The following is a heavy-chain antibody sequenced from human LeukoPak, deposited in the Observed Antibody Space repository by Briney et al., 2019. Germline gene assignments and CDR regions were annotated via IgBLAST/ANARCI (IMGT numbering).Heavy chain of an antibody. D-gene: IGHD3-22*01. Sequence: ASVKVSCKASGYTFTSYGISWVRQAPGQGLEWMGWISAYNGNTNYAQKLQGRVTMTTDTSTSTAYMELRSLRSDDTAVYYCARGVVDLDYYDSSGPWGAFDIWGQGTMVTVSS. CDR2: ISAYNGNT. CDR1: GYTFTSYG. CDR3: ARGVVDLDYYDSSGPWGAFDI. J-gene: IGHJ3*02. V-gene: IGHV1-18*01.